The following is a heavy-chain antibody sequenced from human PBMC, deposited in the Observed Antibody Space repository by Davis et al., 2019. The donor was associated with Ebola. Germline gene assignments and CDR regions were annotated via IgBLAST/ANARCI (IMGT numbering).Heavy chain of an antibody. J-gene: IGHJ6*02. V-gene: IGHV4-34*01. CDR1: GGSFRGYY. CDR3: ARGVSLYYYYGMDV. CDR2: INHSGST. Sequence: MPSETLSLTSAFSGGSFRGYYWSWIRPPPGKGLEWIGEINHSGSTNYNPSLKSRVTISVDTSKNQFSLKLSSVTAADTAVYYCARGVSLYYYYGMDVWGQGTTVTVSS.